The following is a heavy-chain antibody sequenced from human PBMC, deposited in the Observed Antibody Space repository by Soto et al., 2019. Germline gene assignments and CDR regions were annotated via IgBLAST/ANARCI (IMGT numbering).Heavy chain of an antibody. CDR1: GFTFSSYA. Sequence: QLGGSLRLSCAASGFTFSSYAMSWVRQAPGKGLEWVSAISGSGGSTYYADSVKGRFTISRDNSKNTLYLQMNSLRAEDTAVYYCAKSSHYYYDSSGDAFDIWGQGTMVTVSS. CDR3: AKSSHYYYDSSGDAFDI. V-gene: IGHV3-23*01. CDR2: ISGSGGST. D-gene: IGHD3-22*01. J-gene: IGHJ3*02.